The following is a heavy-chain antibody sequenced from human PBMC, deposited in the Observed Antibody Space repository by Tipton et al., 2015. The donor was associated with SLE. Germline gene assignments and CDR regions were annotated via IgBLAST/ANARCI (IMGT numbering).Heavy chain of an antibody. Sequence: LRLSCNVSGGSISSSSYYWGWIRQPPGKGLEWIGSMFYSGTTYYNPSLQSRFTISVDTSKNQFSLKLSSVTAADTAVYNCVRDRGYAHFDYWGQGTLVTVSS. D-gene: IGHD5-12*01. J-gene: IGHJ4*02. CDR3: VRDRGYAHFDY. CDR1: GGSISSSSYY. CDR2: MFYSGTT. V-gene: IGHV4-39*07.